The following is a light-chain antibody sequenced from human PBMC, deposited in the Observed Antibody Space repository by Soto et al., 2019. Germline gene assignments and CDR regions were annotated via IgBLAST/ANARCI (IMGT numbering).Light chain of an antibody. CDR3: LQDYSYPRT. CDR2: ATS. CDR1: QGIRND. V-gene: IGKV1-6*01. Sequence: AIQMTQSPSSLSASVGDRVTITCRANQGIRNDLGWYQQRPGKAPKLLIYATSNLQTGVPSRFSGSGSGTDFTLTISSPQPEDFSTYYCLQDYSYPRTFGQGTKVEIK. J-gene: IGKJ1*01.